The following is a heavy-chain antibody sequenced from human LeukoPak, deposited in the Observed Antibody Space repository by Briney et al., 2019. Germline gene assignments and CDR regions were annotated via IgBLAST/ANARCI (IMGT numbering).Heavy chain of an antibody. CDR2: IKQDGSEK. V-gene: IGHV3-7*01. J-gene: IGHJ5*02. Sequence: GGSLRLSCAASGFTFSSYWMSWVRQAPGKGLEWVANIKQDGSEKYYVDSVKGRFTISRDDAKKSLYLQMNSLRVGDTAVYFCARGLRDFDPWGQGTLVTVSS. CDR1: GFTFSSYW. CDR3: ARGLRDFDP.